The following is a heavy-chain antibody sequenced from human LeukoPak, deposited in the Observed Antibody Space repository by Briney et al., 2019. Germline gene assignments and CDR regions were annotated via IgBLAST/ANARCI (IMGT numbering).Heavy chain of an antibody. CDR1: GGSFSGYY. V-gene: IGHV4-34*01. Sequence: SETLSLTCAVYGGSFSGYYWSWIRQPPGKGLEWIGEINHSGSTNYNPSLKSRVTISADTSKNQFSLKLSSVTAADTAVYYCARRGALWFFRWGQGTLVTVSS. CDR2: INHSGST. J-gene: IGHJ4*02. CDR3: ARRGALWFFR. D-gene: IGHD3-10*01.